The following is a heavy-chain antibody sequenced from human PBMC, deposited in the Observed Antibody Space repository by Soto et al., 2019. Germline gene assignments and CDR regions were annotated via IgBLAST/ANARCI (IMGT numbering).Heavy chain of an antibody. V-gene: IGHV4-30-4*01. D-gene: IGHD2-15*01. CDR2: IYHIGST. CDR3: ATLPPRIEVTVLPIPT. Sequence: SETLSLTCTVSGGSISSGDYYWSWIRQPPGKGLEWIGYIYHIGSTNYNPSLRGRVTISVDKSNNQFSLTLKYVTAADTAVYYCATLPPRIEVTVLPIPTWGQGTLVTVSS. J-gene: IGHJ5*02. CDR1: GGSISSGDYY.